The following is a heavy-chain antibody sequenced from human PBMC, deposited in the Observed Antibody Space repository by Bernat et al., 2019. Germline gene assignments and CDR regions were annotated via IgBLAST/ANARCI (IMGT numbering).Heavy chain of an antibody. CDR2: GKSKTDGWTP. Sequence: EVQLVESGGGLVKPGGSLRLSCAASGFTFSTAWMTWVRQAPGEGLEWVGRGKSKTDGWTPSYASPGKGRFTISKDYSKNTLYLQMNGLKTEDTAVYYCTPEGYMYGYHSMHYWGQGALVTVSS. V-gene: IGHV3-15*01. CDR3: TPEGYMYGYHSMHY. J-gene: IGHJ4*02. D-gene: IGHD5-18*01. CDR1: GFTFSTAW.